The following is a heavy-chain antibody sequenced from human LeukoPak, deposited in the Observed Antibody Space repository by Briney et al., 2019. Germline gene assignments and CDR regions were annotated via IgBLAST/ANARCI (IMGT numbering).Heavy chain of an antibody. V-gene: IGHV3-23*01. CDR2: IAGSGDSS. CDR1: GFTFSGYS. D-gene: IGHD2-21*02. Sequence: GGSLRLSCAASGFTFSGYSMNWVRQAPGKGLEWVSSIAGSGDSSYYADSVKGRFIISRDNSKDTLYLQMNNLRVEDTAVYYCARDRYCGGDCYYWHFDLWGRGTLVTVSS. CDR3: ARDRYCGGDCYYWHFDL. J-gene: IGHJ2*01.